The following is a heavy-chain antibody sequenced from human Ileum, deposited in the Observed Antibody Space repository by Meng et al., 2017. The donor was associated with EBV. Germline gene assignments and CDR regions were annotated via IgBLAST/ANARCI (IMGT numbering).Heavy chain of an antibody. CDR2: MYDSDSGKA. CDR1: GASVSSGGYH. Sequence: VQLKESGPGLVKPSETLSLSCSVSGASVSSGGYHWSWIRQPPGKGLEWIGCMYDSDSGKAKYNPSLNSRVIISLDTSKNHFVLKLTSVTAADTAVYYCAYYTAGRGGVGSWGQGTLVTVSS. CDR3: AYYTAGRGGVGS. D-gene: IGHD2-8*02. J-gene: IGHJ4*02. V-gene: IGHV4-61*03.